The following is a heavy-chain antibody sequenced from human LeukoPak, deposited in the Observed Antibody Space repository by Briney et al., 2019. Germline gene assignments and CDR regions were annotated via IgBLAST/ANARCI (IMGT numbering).Heavy chain of an antibody. CDR1: GFTFTSYA. J-gene: IGHJ5*02. CDR2: ISGSGGST. V-gene: IGHV3-23*01. D-gene: IGHD6-13*01. Sequence: PGGSLRLSCAASGFTFTSYAMTWVRQAPGKGLEWVSAISGSGGSTYYADSVKGRFTISRDNSKNTLYLQMNSLRAEDTAVYYCAHPTKYSSSWYGNWFDPWGQGTLVTVSS. CDR3: AHPTKYSSSWYGNWFDP.